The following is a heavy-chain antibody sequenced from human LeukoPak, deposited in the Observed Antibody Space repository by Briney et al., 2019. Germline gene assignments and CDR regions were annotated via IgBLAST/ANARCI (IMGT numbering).Heavy chain of an antibody. V-gene: IGHV3-9*01. CDR3: ARDAWRRAFNYGMDV. J-gene: IGHJ6*02. Sequence: GGSLRLSCAASGFTFDDYALHWVRQAPGKGLEWVAGISWSSGNIGYADSVKGRFTISRDNAENSLHLQMNSLRTEDTALYFCARDAWRRAFNYGMDVWGQGTTVAVSS. D-gene: IGHD5-12*01. CDR1: GFTFDDYA. CDR2: ISWSSGNI.